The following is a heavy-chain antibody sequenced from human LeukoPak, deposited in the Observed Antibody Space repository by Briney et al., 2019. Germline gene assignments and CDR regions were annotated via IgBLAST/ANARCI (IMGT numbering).Heavy chain of an antibody. CDR1: GFTFSSYA. D-gene: IGHD3-3*02. CDR2: ISDRGDST. CDR3: AKEGAIATPLASTGNDY. J-gene: IGHJ4*02. V-gene: IGHV3-23*01. Sequence: GGSLRLSCAASGFTFSSYAMTWVRQAPGKGLEWVSSISDRGDSTYYADSVKGRFTISRANAENTLYLHLNSLRAEDTPVYYCAKEGAIATPLASTGNDYWGQGTLVTVSA.